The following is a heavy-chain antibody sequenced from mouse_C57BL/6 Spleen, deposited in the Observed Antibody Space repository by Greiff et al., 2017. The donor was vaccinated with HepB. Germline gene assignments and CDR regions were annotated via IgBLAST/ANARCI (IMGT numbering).Heavy chain of an antibody. CDR3: ARYDYFDY. V-gene: IGHV1-19*01. CDR2: INPYNGGT. CDR1: GYTFTDYY. Sequence: VQLQQSGPVLVKPGASVKMSCKASGYTFTDYYMNWVKQSHGKSLEWIGVINPYNGGTSYNQKFKGKAILTVDKSSSTAYMELNSLTSEDSAVYYCARYDYFDYWGQGTTLTVSS. D-gene: IGHD2-3*01. J-gene: IGHJ2*01.